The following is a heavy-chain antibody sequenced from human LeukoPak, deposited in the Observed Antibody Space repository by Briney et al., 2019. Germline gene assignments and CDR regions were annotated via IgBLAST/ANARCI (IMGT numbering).Heavy chain of an antibody. CDR1: GFTFASYS. D-gene: IGHD1-1*01. Sequence: GGSLRLSCAASGFTFASYSMNWVRQAPGKGLECVSSISGDSTYIYNAGSVKGRFTISRDNAQASLYLQMISLRADDTAVYYCARVSGRLERQSDLDYWGQGTLVIVSS. J-gene: IGHJ4*02. V-gene: IGHV3-21*01. CDR3: ARVSGRLERQSDLDY. CDR2: ISGDSTYI.